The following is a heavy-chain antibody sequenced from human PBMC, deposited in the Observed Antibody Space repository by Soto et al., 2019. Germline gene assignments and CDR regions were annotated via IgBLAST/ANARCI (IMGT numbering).Heavy chain of an antibody. CDR1: GGTFSSYA. CDR3: ARASDRIAVAGTPRDYYYYGMDV. Sequence: SVKVSCKASGGTFSSYAISWVRQAPGQGLEWMGGIIPIFGTANYAQKFQGRVTITADKSTSTAYMELSSLRSEDPAVYYCARASDRIAVAGTPRDYYYYGMDVWGQGTTVTVSS. CDR2: IIPIFGTA. D-gene: IGHD6-19*01. J-gene: IGHJ6*02. V-gene: IGHV1-69*06.